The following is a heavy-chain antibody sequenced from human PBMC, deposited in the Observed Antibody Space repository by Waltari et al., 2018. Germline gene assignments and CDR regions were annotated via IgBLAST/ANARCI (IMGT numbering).Heavy chain of an antibody. V-gene: IGHV3-7*01. CDR2: IRRDGSQS. CDR1: GFTFRNYW. CDR3: ARESTASNEGV. D-gene: IGHD4-17*01. J-gene: IGHJ4*02. Sequence: EEQLVESGGGLVQPGGSLRLSCEGCGFTFRNYWMSWVRQAPGKGLEWVANIRRDGSQSNYVDSVKCRFTISRDNAKKSLYLQMNSLRAEDTGVYYCARESTASNEGVWGQGTLVTVSS.